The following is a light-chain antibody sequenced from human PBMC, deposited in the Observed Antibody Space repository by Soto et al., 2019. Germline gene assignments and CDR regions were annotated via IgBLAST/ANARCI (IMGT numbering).Light chain of an antibody. CDR3: QQRFSSPRT. CDR2: AAS. V-gene: IGKV1-39*01. Sequence: IQMTQSPSSLSASVGDRVTITCRASQTISTYLNWYQQIPGKAPKLLIYAASSLQGGVPSRFSGSGSGTHFTLTISSLQPEDFVTYYCQQRFSSPRTFGPGTRVETK. CDR1: QTISTY. J-gene: IGKJ1*01.